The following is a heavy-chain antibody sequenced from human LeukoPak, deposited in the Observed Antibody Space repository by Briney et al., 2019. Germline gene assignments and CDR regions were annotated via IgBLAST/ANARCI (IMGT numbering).Heavy chain of an antibody. CDR2: IYYSGST. J-gene: IGHJ4*02. CDR1: GGSISSYY. CDR3: ARAAGVDYDSSGYHDY. V-gene: IGHV4-59*01. D-gene: IGHD3-22*01. Sequence: SETLSLTCTVSGGSISSYYWSWIRQPPGKGLEWIGYIYYSGSTNYNPSLKSRVTISVDTPKNQFSLKLSSVTAADTAVYYCARAAGVDYDSSGYHDYWGQGTLVTVSS.